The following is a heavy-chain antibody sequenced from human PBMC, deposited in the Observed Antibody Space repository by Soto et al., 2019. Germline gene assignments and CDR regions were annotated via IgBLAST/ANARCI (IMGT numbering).Heavy chain of an antibody. CDR3: AKGSSSYDILTGYYYYYGMDV. CDR2: ISWNSGSI. Sequence: GGSLRLSCAASGFTFDDYAMHWVRQAPGKGLEWVSGISWNSGSIGYADSVKGRFTISRDNAKNSLYLQMNSLRAEDTALYYCAKGSSSYDILTGYYYYYGMDVWGHGTTVTVSS. J-gene: IGHJ6*02. D-gene: IGHD3-9*01. V-gene: IGHV3-9*01. CDR1: GFTFDDYA.